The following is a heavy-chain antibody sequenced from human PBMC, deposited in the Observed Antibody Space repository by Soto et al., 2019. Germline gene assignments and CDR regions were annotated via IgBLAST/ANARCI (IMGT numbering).Heavy chain of an antibody. Sequence: QVQLVESGGGVVQPGRSLRLSCATSGFTFSRYGMHWVRQFPGKGLEWVAVISYDGTSQFYSDSVKGRFTISRNSAKNTLYLQMSSLKSEDTAVYYCAKDRRQWLTEAFDVWGQGTMVNVSS. V-gene: IGHV3-30*18. CDR2: ISYDGTSQ. D-gene: IGHD6-19*01. J-gene: IGHJ3*01. CDR1: GFTFSRYG. CDR3: AKDRRQWLTEAFDV.